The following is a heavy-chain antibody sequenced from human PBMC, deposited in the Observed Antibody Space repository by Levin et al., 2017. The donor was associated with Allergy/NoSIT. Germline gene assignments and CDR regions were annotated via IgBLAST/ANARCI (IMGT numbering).Heavy chain of an antibody. J-gene: IGHJ4*02. V-gene: IGHV3-23*01. CDR1: GFTFSNYA. CDR2: TGGSGSST. Sequence: GGSLRLSCAASGFTFSNYAMTWVRQAPGKGLEWVSATGGSGSSTHYADSVKGRFTISRDNSKNTLYLQMNSLSVDDTAVYYCVKDADYYGAGTYKDYWGQGTLVTVSS. D-gene: IGHD3-10*01. CDR3: VKDADYYGAGTYKDY.